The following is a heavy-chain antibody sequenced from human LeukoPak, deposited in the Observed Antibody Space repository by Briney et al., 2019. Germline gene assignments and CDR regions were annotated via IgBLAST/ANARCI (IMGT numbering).Heavy chain of an antibody. CDR2: INPNSGGT. D-gene: IGHD2-2*01. CDR1: GYTFTGYY. Sequence: ASVKVSCKAPGYTFTGYYMHWVRQAPGQGLEWMGWINPNSGGTNYAQKFQGRVTMTRDTSISTAYMELSRLRSDDTAVYYCATCSSTSCYFRANWFDPWGQGTLVTVSS. J-gene: IGHJ5*02. CDR3: ATCSSTSCYFRANWFDP. V-gene: IGHV1-2*02.